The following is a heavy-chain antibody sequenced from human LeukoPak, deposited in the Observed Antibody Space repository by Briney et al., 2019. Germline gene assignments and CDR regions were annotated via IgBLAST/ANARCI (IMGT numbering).Heavy chain of an antibody. D-gene: IGHD3-16*02. CDR3: ARGGPYVWGSYRYFDY. Sequence: GASVKVSCKASSYTFTSYGITWVRQAPGQGLEWMGWISAYNGNTNYAQKLQGRVTMTTDTSTSTAYMELRSLRSDDTAVYYCARGGPYVWGSYRYFDYWGQGTLVTVSS. CDR2: ISAYNGNT. V-gene: IGHV1-18*01. J-gene: IGHJ4*02. CDR1: SYTFTSYG.